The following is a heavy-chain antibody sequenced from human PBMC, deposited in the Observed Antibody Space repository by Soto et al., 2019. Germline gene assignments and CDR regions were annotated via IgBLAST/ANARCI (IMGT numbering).Heavy chain of an antibody. J-gene: IGHJ4*02. CDR1: GFTFSSYA. D-gene: IGHD3-22*01. CDR2: ISYDGSNK. Sequence: GVSLRLSCAASGFTFSSYAMHWVRQAPGKGLEWVAVISYDGSNKYYADSVKGRFTISRDNSKNTLYLQMNSLRAEDTAVYYCARDSYYYDNSGYCGYWGQGTLVTVSS. CDR3: ARDSYYYDNSGYCGY. V-gene: IGHV3-30-3*01.